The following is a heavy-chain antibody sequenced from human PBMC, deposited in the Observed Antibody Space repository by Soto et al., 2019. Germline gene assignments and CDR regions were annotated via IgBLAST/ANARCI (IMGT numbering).Heavy chain of an antibody. V-gene: IGHV3-23*01. D-gene: IGHD1-7*01. CDR2: ISGSGGST. J-gene: IGHJ6*02. Sequence: EVQLLESGGGLVQPGGSLRLSCAASGFTFSSYAMSWVRQAAGKGLEWVSAISGSGGSTYYADSVKGRFTISRDNSKNALYLQMNSLRAEDTAVYYCAKDMIPRNSVRSKYGLDVWGQGTTVTVSS. CDR1: GFTFSSYA. CDR3: AKDMIPRNSVRSKYGLDV.